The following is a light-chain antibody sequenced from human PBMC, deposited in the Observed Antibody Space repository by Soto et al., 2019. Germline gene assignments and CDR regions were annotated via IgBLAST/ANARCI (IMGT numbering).Light chain of an antibody. Sequence: QSVLTQPPSLSGAPGQRVTISCTGSSSDIGAGYDVHWYQQLPGTAPKLLIYGNNNRPSGVPDRFSGSKSGTSASLAITGLQAEDEADYYCQSYDTSLTGRYVFGTGTKLTVL. CDR1: SSDIGAGYD. CDR2: GNN. J-gene: IGLJ1*01. CDR3: QSYDTSLTGRYV. V-gene: IGLV1-40*01.